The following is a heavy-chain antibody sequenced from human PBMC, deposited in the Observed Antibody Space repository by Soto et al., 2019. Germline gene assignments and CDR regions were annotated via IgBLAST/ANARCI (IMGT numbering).Heavy chain of an antibody. D-gene: IGHD1-26*01. CDR1: GESMSNTAYY. CDR3: ARLKSTYSGSYYGGGFFDY. V-gene: IGHV4-39*01. J-gene: IGHJ4*02. Sequence: QLQLQESGPGLVKPSETLSLTCNVSGESMSNTAYYWGWIRQTPGKGLEWIGSIFYTGSAYYNSSLKSRVTISVDTSKNQFSPKLLSVAAADTAIYYCARLKSTYSGSYYGGGFFDYWGQGSLVTVSS. CDR2: IFYTGSA.